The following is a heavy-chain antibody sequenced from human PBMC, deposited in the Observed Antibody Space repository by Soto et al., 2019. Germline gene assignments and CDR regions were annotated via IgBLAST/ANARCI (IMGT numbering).Heavy chain of an antibody. CDR3: AKNQGVELVPLATVDWFDP. CDR2: ISGSGFKK. Sequence: GGSLRLSCAASGLIFENFGMSWVRQAPGKGLEWISSISGSGFKKYYADSVKGRFTISRDNSKSTVYLELNNLSAEDTAVYHCAKNQGVELVPLATVDWFDPWGQGSVVTVSS. D-gene: IGHD1-26*01. CDR1: GLIFENFG. J-gene: IGHJ5*02. V-gene: IGHV3-23*01.